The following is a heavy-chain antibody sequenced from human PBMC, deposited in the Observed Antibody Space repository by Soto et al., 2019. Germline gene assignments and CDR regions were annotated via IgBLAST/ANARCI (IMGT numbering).Heavy chain of an antibody. J-gene: IGHJ5*02. CDR2: IYYSGST. CDR1: GGSISSNNHY. Sequence: PSETLSLTCSVSGGSISSNNHYWGWIRQTPGKGLEWIGSIYYSGSTYYNPSLKSRVTISVDTSKNQFSSKLTSVTAADTAVYYCARQGITMIVVVVTDNWLDPWGQGTLVTVSS. CDR3: ARQGITMIVVVVTDNWLDP. D-gene: IGHD3-22*01. V-gene: IGHV4-39*01.